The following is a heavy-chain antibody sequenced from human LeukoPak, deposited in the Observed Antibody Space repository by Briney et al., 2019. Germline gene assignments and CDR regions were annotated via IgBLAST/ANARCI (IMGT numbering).Heavy chain of an antibody. V-gene: IGHV3-30*18. J-gene: IGHJ4*02. D-gene: IGHD5-18*01. CDR2: ISYDGSNK. CDR1: GFTFSSYG. Sequence: GGSLRLSCAASGFTFSSYGMHWVRQAPGKGLEWVAVISYDGSNKYYADSVKGRFTISRDNSKNTLYLQMNSLRAEDTAVYYCAKLRSPMVRMYYFDYWGQGTLVTVSS. CDR3: AKLRSPMVRMYYFDY.